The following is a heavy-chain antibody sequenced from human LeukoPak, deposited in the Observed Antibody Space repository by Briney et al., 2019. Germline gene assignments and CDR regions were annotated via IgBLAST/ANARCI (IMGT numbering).Heavy chain of an antibody. CDR2: VSSNGDST. CDR1: GFTFSSDA. J-gene: IGHJ2*01. V-gene: IGHV3-64D*09. Sequence: GGSLRLSCSASGFTFSSDAMHWVRQAPGKGLEYVSVVSSNGDSTYYADSMKGRVTISRDNSKNTLYLQMSSLRAEDTAVYYCVKGMTGDYWYFDLWGRGTLVTVSS. D-gene: IGHD3-9*01. CDR3: VKGMTGDYWYFDL.